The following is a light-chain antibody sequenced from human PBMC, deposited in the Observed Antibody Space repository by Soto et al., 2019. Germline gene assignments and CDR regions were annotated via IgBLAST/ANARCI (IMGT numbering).Light chain of an antibody. V-gene: IGKV1-39*01. CDR2: AAS. CDR1: PNVGKY. J-gene: IGKJ4*01. Sequence: DVQMTQSPSSLSASIGDRVTITCRASPNVGKYLNWYQQKPGKAPNVLIHAASTLRSGVPLRFSGSCSGTEFTLTISSLQPEDSGTYYCQQIYVTPLTFGGGTRLEV. CDR3: QQIYVTPLT.